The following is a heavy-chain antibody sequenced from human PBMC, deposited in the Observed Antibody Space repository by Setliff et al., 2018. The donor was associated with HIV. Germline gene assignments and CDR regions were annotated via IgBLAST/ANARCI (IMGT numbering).Heavy chain of an antibody. J-gene: IGHJ4*02. CDR2: IWYDGSNK. Sequence: GGSLRLSCAASGFTFTTYGMHWVRQAPGKGLEWVAIIWYDGSNKHYADSVKGRFTISRDNAKNSLSLQMNSLRVEDTAVYFCATILVNQQPYRYFDYWGQGALVTVSS. CDR3: ATILVNQQPYRYFDY. CDR1: GFTFTTYG. V-gene: IGHV3-33*03. D-gene: IGHD6-13*01.